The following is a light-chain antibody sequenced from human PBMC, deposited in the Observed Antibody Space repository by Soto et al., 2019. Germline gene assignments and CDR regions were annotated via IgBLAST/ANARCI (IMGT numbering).Light chain of an antibody. CDR2: AIS. V-gene: IGKV1-12*01. J-gene: IGKJ1*01. CDR1: QGISRW. CDR3: QQADSFPWT. Sequence: DIQMTQSPSTVSASVGDRVTITCRASQGISRWLAWYQQKPGKAPKFLIYAISILQSGVPSRFSGSGSGTDFTPTISSLQPEDFATYYCQQADSFPWTFGQGTKVEIK.